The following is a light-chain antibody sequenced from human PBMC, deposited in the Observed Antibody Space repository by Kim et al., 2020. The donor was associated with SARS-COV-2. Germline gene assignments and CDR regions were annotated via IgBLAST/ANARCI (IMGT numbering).Light chain of an antibody. V-gene: IGLV3-21*04. CDR2: YDS. Sequence: APGKTARFTCGGNNVGDKSVHWYQQKPGQAPVLVIYYDSDRPSGIPERFSGSNSGNTATLTISRVEAGDEADYYCQVWDTSGDHPIFGGGTQLTVL. J-gene: IGLJ2*01. CDR3: QVWDTSGDHPI. CDR1: NVGDKS.